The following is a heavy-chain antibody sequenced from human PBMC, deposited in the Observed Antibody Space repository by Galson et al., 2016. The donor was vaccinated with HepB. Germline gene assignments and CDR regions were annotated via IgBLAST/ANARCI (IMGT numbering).Heavy chain of an antibody. D-gene: IGHD2-15*01. J-gene: IGHJ6*02. CDR1: GGSISGYY. Sequence: SETLSLTCTVSGGSISGYYWSWIRQPPGKGLEWIGYIYGRGSTNYNPSLTSRVTISLDTSKNQFSLKLTSVTAADTAVYFCARIGEVAANVFYYGLDVWGQGTTVTVSS. CDR2: IYGRGST. V-gene: IGHV4-59*01. CDR3: ARIGEVAANVFYYGLDV.